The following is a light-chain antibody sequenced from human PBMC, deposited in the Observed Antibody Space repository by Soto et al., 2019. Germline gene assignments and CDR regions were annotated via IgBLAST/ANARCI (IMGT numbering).Light chain of an antibody. J-gene: IGKJ4*01. Sequence: EIIMTQSSATLSLSPGERATLSCRASQSISSNLAWYQQKPGQASRLLIDGASARATGISARFSGSGSGTEFTLTISSLQSEDSAVYYCQQYNTWPLTFGGGTKVEIK. CDR3: QQYNTWPLT. V-gene: IGKV3-15*01. CDR2: GAS. CDR1: QSISSN.